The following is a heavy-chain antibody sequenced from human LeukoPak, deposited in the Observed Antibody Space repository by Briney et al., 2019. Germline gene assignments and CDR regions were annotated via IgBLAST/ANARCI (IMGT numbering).Heavy chain of an antibody. CDR3: ARDRGSSGVDC. CDR1: GDSISSGDYY. CDR2: IYYSGST. V-gene: IGHV4-30-4*08. J-gene: IGHJ4*02. Sequence: LSLPCTVSGDSISSGDYYWSWIRQPPGQGLEWIGYIYYSGSTSYNPSLKSRVTISGDTSKNQFSLKLSSVTAADTAVYYWARDRGSSGVDCWGQGTLVTVSS. D-gene: IGHD2-15*01.